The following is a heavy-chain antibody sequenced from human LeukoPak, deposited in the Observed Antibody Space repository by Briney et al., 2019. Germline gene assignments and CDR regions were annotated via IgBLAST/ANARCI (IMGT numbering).Heavy chain of an antibody. V-gene: IGHV5-51*01. D-gene: IGHD5-18*01. CDR1: GYTFIRIW. J-gene: IGHJ4*02. CDR3: ATGGIYSSNFGY. CDR2: IYPGDSET. Sequence: GESLKISCKGSGYTFIRIWIGWVRQMPGKGLEWMGIIYPGDSETRYGPSFQGQVTISVDKSISTAYLQWSSLKASDTAVYYCATGGIYSSNFGYWGQGTLVTVSS.